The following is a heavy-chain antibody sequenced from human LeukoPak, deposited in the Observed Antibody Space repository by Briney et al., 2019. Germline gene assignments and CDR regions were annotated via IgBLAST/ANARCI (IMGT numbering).Heavy chain of an antibody. CDR1: GFTFSSYE. CDR3: AELGITMIGGV. V-gene: IGHV3-48*03. CDR2: ISSSGSTI. D-gene: IGHD3-10*02. J-gene: IGHJ6*04. Sequence: GGSLRLTCAASGFTFSSYEMNWVRQAPGKGLEWVSYISSSGSTIYYADSVKGRFTISRDNAKNSLYLQMNSLRAEDAAVYYCAELGITMIGGVWGKGTTVTISS.